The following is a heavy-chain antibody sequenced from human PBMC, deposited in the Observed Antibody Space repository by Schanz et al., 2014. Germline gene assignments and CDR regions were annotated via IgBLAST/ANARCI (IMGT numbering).Heavy chain of an antibody. CDR1: GFTFSDYY. CDR3: ARARGFNSIFDF. Sequence: QAQLVESGGGLVKPGGSLRLSCAASGFTFSDYYLTWMRQAPGKGLEWISYISNSGTYTKYADSVKGRFTISRDKAKSSLYLQMNSLRAEDTAVYYCARARGFNSIFDFWGRGTLVTVSS. CDR2: ISNSGTYT. D-gene: IGHD5-12*01. J-gene: IGHJ4*02. V-gene: IGHV3-11*06.